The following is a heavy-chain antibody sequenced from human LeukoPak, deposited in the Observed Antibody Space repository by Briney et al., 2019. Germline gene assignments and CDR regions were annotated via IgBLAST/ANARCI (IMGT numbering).Heavy chain of an antibody. D-gene: IGHD4/OR15-4a*01. J-gene: IGHJ5*02. CDR1: GYTFTGYY. CDR3: ARYLVRSVNWFDP. Sequence: GASVTVSCKASGYTFTGYYMHWVRQAPGQGLEWMGWINPNSGGTNYAQKFQGRVTMTRDTSISTAYMEVSRLRSDDTAVYYCARYLVRSVNWFDPWGQGTLVTVSS. V-gene: IGHV1-2*02. CDR2: INPNSGGT.